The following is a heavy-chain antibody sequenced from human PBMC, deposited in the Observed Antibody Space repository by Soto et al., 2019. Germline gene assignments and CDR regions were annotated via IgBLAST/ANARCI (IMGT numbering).Heavy chain of an antibody. J-gene: IGHJ4*02. CDR2: IRSKANSYAT. Sequence: GGSLRLSCAASGFTFSGSAMHWVRQASGKGLEWVGRIRSKANSYATAYAASVKGRFTISRDDSKNTAYLQMNSLKTEDTAVYYCTCYKWGYCSGGSCRPQSIDYWGQGTLVTVSS. V-gene: IGHV3-73*01. D-gene: IGHD2-15*01. CDR1: GFTFSGSA. CDR3: TCYKWGYCSGGSCRPQSIDY.